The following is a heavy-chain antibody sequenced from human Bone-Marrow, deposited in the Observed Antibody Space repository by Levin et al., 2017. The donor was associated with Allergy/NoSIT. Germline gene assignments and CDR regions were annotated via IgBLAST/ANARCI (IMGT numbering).Heavy chain of an antibody. CDR1: AYNFLSSG. D-gene: IGHD3-3*01. Sequence: ASVKVSCKASAYNFLSSGISWVRQAPGQGLEWMGWISPYNGNTNYAQKFQGRLTFTTDTSTGTAYMELRSLKSDDTAMYYCGRAAVRFLEWLSLQNWVDPWGQGTLVTVSS. J-gene: IGHJ5*02. CDR2: ISPYNGNT. V-gene: IGHV1-18*01. CDR3: GRAAVRFLEWLSLQNWVDP.